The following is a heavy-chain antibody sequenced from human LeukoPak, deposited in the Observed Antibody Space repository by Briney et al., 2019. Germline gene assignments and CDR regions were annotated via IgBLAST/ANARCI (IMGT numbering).Heavy chain of an antibody. Sequence: SETLSLTCTLSGGSFSSYYWSWIRQPPGKGLEWIGYIYYSGSTNYNPSLKSRVTISVDTSKNQFSLKLSSVTAADTAVYYCARRGGYDILTGYYDPFVFDWGQGTLVTVSS. CDR2: IYYSGST. V-gene: IGHV4-59*12. J-gene: IGHJ4*02. CDR1: GGSFSSYY. CDR3: ARRGGYDILTGYYDPFVFD. D-gene: IGHD3-9*01.